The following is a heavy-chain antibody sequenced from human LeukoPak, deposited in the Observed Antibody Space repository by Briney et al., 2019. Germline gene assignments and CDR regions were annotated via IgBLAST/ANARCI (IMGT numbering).Heavy chain of an antibody. J-gene: IGHJ5*02. D-gene: IGHD5-24*01. Sequence: SETLSLTCTVSGGSISSYYWSWIRQPPGKGLEWIGYIYYSGSTNYNPSLKSRVTISVDTSKNQFSLKLSSVTAADTAVYYCARAVEMATITWFGPWGQGTLVTVSS. CDR3: ARAVEMATITWFGP. CDR1: GGSISSYY. CDR2: IYYSGST. V-gene: IGHV4-59*08.